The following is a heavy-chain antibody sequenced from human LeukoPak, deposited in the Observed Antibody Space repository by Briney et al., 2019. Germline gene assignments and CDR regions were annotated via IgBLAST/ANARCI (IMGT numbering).Heavy chain of an antibody. CDR2: ISYDGSNK. J-gene: IGHJ6*02. CDR1: GFTFSSDA. V-gene: IGHV3-30*04. Sequence: PGRSLRLSCAASGFTFSSDAMHWGRQAPGKGLEWVAVISYDGSNKYYAVSVKGRFTISRDNSKNTLYLQMNSLRAEDTAVYYCAREVYGSGSYRYYYYGMDVWGQGTTVTVSS. CDR3: AREVYGSGSYRYYYYGMDV. D-gene: IGHD3-10*01.